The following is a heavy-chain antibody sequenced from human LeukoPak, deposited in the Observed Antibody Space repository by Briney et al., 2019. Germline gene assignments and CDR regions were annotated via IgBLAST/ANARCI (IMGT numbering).Heavy chain of an antibody. CDR3: ASERITIFGVVIHEDY. V-gene: IGHV1-46*01. Sequence: ASVKVSCKAFGYGFTSYYIHWVRQAPGQGLEWMGIINPSVGGTTYARKFQGRVTMTRDTSTSTVYMELSSLRSEDTAVYYCASERITIFGVVIHEDYWGQGTLVTVSS. CDR2: INPSVGGT. D-gene: IGHD3-3*01. J-gene: IGHJ4*02. CDR1: GYGFTSYY.